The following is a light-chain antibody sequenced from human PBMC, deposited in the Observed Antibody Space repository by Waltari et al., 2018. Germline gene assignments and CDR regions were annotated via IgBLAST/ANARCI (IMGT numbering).Light chain of an antibody. CDR2: WAS. CDR1: QTVLYSSNNKNY. CDR3: QQYYSTPLT. Sequence: DIVMTQSPDSLAVSLGDRATITCKSSQTVLYSSNNKNYLAWYQQRPGQPPKLLIYWASTLESGVPDRFSGSGSGTDFTLTISSLQAEDVAVYYCQQYYSTPLTFGGGTKVEI. V-gene: IGKV4-1*01. J-gene: IGKJ4*01.